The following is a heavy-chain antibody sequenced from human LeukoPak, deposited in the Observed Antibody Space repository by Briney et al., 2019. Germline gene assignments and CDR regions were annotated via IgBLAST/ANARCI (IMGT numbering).Heavy chain of an antibody. J-gene: IGHJ4*02. D-gene: IGHD5-18*01. CDR2: ITSSGTYI. CDR3: ARDRWGYSYGGD. V-gene: IGHV3-21*01. CDR1: GFTFNNYN. Sequence: PGGSLRLSCATSGFTFNNYNMNWVRQAPGRALEWVSSITSSGTYIFYADSVKGRFTISRDNAKNSLYLQMNSLRAEDTAVYYCARDRWGYSYGGDWGQGTLVTVSS.